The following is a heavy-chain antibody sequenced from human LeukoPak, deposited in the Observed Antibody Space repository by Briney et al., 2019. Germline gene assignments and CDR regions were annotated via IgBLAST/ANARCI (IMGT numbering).Heavy chain of an antibody. D-gene: IGHD2-15*01. CDR1: GFTFSSYA. J-gene: IGHJ4*02. CDR3: AKRGIVVVVAATLDY. Sequence: GGSLRLSCAASGFTFSSYAMSWVRQAPGKGLEWVSSISGSGGSTYYADSVKGRFTISRDNSKNTLYLQMNSLRAEDTAVYYCAKRGIVVVVAATLDYWGQGTLVTVSS. CDR2: ISGSGGST. V-gene: IGHV3-23*01.